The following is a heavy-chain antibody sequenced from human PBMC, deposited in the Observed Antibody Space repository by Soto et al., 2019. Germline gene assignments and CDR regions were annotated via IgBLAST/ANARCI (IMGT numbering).Heavy chain of an antibody. CDR1: GFTFSSYA. J-gene: IGHJ2*01. Sequence: EVQLLESGGGLVQPGGSLRLSCAASGFTFSSYAMSWVRQAPGKGLEWVSAISGSGGSTYYADSVKGRFTISRDNSKNTLYLQMNSLRAEDTAVYYCAKLRARRPVAGHCYFDLWGRGTLVTVSS. CDR2: ISGSGGST. CDR3: AKLRARRPVAGHCYFDL. V-gene: IGHV3-23*01. D-gene: IGHD6-19*01.